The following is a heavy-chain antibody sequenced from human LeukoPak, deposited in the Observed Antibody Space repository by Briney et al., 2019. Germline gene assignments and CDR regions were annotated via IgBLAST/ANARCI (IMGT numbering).Heavy chain of an antibody. CDR2: IYYSGST. J-gene: IGHJ4*02. CDR1: GGSISSYY. CDR3: ARLPYPYYFDY. V-gene: IGHV4-59*08. D-gene: IGHD2-2*02. Sequence: SETLSLTCTVSGGSISSYYWSWIRQPPGKGLEWIGYIYYSGSTNYNPSLKSRVTISVDTSKNQLSLKLSSVTAADTAVYYCARLPYPYYFDYWGQGTLVTVSS.